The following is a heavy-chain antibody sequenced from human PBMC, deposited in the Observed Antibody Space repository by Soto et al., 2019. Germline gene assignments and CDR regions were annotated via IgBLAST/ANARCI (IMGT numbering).Heavy chain of an antibody. D-gene: IGHD3-3*01. Sequence: PGGALRLSCAASGFTFSSYAMGWVRQAPGKGLEWVSAISGSGGSTYYADSVKGRFTISRDNSKNTLYLQMNSLRAEDTAVYYCAKEGPIFGVVALYYYYGMDVWGQGTTVTVSS. CDR2: ISGSGGST. CDR1: GFTFSSYA. CDR3: AKEGPIFGVVALYYYYGMDV. V-gene: IGHV3-23*01. J-gene: IGHJ6*02.